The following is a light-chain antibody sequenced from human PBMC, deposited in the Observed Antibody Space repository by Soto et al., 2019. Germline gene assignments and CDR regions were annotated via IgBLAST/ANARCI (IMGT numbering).Light chain of an antibody. CDR1: QSVNSN. Sequence: ETVMTQSPATPSVSPGERATLSCRASQSVNSNLAWYQQKPGQAPRLLIFGASSRATGIPARFSGSGSGTEFNLTISSLQSEDFAVYFCQQYDDWLRLTFGGGTKVDIK. CDR3: QQYDDWLRLT. V-gene: IGKV3D-15*01. CDR2: GAS. J-gene: IGKJ4*01.